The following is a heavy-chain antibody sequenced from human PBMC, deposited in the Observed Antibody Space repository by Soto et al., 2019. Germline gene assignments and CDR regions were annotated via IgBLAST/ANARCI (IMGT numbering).Heavy chain of an antibody. CDR3: ATYSRIWYEDY. J-gene: IGHJ4*02. CDR1: GFTVSNKY. CDR2: LYSGGTT. Sequence: GGSLRLSCAAPGFTVSNKYMSWVRQAPGKGLEWVSILYSGGTTYYADSVKGRFTISRDNSKNTLYLQMNSLRAEDTAVYYCATYSRIWYEDYWGQGTQVTVSS. D-gene: IGHD1-26*01. V-gene: IGHV3-53*01.